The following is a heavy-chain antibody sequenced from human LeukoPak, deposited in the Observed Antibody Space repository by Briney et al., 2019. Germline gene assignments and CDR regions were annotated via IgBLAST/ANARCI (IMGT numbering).Heavy chain of an antibody. J-gene: IGHJ5*02. CDR3: VRGIGAGSNWFDA. Sequence: QPGGSLRLSCSASGFTFRSHWMHWVRQAPGRGLVWVALINTDGSSTIYADSVKGRFTISRDNAKNTLYMQMNSLRAEDTAVYYCVRGIGAGSNWFDAWGQGTQVTVSS. CDR1: GFTFRSHW. V-gene: IGHV3-74*01. D-gene: IGHD6-13*01. CDR2: INTDGSST.